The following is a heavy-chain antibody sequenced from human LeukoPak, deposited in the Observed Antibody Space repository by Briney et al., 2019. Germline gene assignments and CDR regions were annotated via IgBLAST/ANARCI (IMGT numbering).Heavy chain of an antibody. V-gene: IGHV3-33*01. J-gene: IGHJ4*02. CDR3: VRDPSNSGWAFDY. CDR1: GFTFSTYA. D-gene: IGHD6-19*01. Sequence: SGGSLRLSCAASGFTFSTYAMHWFRQAPAKGLEWVAMIWYNGKNKHYADSVKGRFTISRDNSKNTLDLQMNSLRADDTAVYYCVRDPSNSGWAFDYWGQGTLVTVSS. CDR2: IWYNGKNK.